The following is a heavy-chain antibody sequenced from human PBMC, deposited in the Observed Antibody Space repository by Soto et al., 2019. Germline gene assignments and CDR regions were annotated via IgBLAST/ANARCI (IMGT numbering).Heavy chain of an antibody. CDR2: INPNSGGT. J-gene: IGHJ4*02. D-gene: IGHD6-13*01. CDR1: GYTFTGYY. CDR3: ARVAGDSSSWDKYYFDY. V-gene: IGHV1-2*04. Sequence: ASVKVSCKASGYTFTGYYMHWVRQAPGQGLEWMGWINPNSGGTNYAQKFQGWVTMTRDTSISTAYMELSRLRSDDTAVYYCARVAGDSSSWDKYYFDYWGQGTPVTVSS.